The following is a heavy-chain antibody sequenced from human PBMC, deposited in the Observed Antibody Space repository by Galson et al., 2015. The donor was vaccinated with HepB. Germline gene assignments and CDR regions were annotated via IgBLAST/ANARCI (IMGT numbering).Heavy chain of an antibody. CDR1: GGTFSSYA. CDR2: IIPIFGTA. V-gene: IGHV1-69*13. D-gene: IGHD3-3*01. J-gene: IGHJ4*02. CDR3: ARESAIFGVGAGAPPDY. Sequence: SVKVSCKASGGTFSSYAISWVRQAPGQGLEWMGGIIPIFGTANYAQKFQGRVTITADESTSTAYMELSSLRSDDTAVYYCARESAIFGVGAGAPPDYWGQGTLVTVSS.